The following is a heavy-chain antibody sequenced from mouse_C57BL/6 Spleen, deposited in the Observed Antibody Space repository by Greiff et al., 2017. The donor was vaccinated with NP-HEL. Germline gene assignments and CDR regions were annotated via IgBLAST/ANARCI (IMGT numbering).Heavy chain of an antibody. D-gene: IGHD1-1*01. Sequence: VQVVESGPELVKPGASVKISCKASGYAFSSSWMNWVKQRPGKGLEWIGRIYPGDGDTNYNGKFKGKATLTADKSSSTAYMQLSSLTSEDSAVYFCARPYYYGSSYGYYAMDYWGQGTSVTVSS. CDR1: GYAFSSSW. CDR2: IYPGDGDT. V-gene: IGHV1-82*01. J-gene: IGHJ4*01. CDR3: ARPYYYGSSYGYYAMDY.